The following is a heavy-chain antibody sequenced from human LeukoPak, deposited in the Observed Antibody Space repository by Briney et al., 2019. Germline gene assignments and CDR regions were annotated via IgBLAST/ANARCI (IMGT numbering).Heavy chain of an antibody. CDR1: GFTFSSYT. D-gene: IGHD1-26*01. CDR2: IISSNYI. Sequence: GSLRLSCAASGFTFSSYTMNWVRQAPGKGLEWVSSIISSNYIYYADSVKGRFTISRDDAKNSLYLQMNSLRAEDTAVYYCARGNSGLDYWGQGTLVTVSS. J-gene: IGHJ4*02. V-gene: IGHV3-21*01. CDR3: ARGNSGLDY.